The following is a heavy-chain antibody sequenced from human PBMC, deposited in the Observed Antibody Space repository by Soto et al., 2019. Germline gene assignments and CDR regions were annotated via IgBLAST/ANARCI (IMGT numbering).Heavy chain of an antibody. CDR3: AKDKHGTNPDYFDY. V-gene: IGHV3-23*01. Sequence: LRLSCAASGFTFSSYAMTWVRQAPGKGLEWVSGISTGDDSTYYADSVKGRFTISRDNSKNTLYLQMNSLRAEDTAVYYCAKDKHGTNPDYFDYWGQGTQVTVSS. D-gene: IGHD2-8*01. CDR2: ISTGDDST. CDR1: GFTFSSYA. J-gene: IGHJ4*02.